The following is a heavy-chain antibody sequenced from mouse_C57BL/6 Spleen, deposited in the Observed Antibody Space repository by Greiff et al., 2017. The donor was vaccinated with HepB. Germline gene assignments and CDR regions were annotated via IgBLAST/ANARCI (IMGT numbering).Heavy chain of an antibody. CDR3: ARWIHYGSIYYAMDY. D-gene: IGHD1-1*01. Sequence: QVQLQQPGAELVRPGTSVKLSCKASGYTFTSYWMHWVKQRPGQGLEWIGVIDPSDSYTNYNQKFKGKATLTVDTSSSTAYMQLSSLTSEDSAVYYCARWIHYGSIYYAMDYWGQGTSVTVSS. CDR2: IDPSDSYT. J-gene: IGHJ4*01. CDR1: GYTFTSYW. V-gene: IGHV1-59*01.